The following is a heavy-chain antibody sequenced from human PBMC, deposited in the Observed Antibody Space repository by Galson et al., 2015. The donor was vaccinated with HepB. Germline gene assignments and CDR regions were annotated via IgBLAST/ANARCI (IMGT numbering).Heavy chain of an antibody. Sequence: QSGAEVKKPGESLRISCKGSGYSFTSYWISWVRQMPGKGLEWMGRIDPSDSYTNYSPSFQGHVTISADKSISTAYLQWSSLKASDTAMYYCARQGKGTPAGQAVGSNWFDPWAREPWSPSPQ. CDR1: GYSFTSYW. D-gene: IGHD6-19*01. J-gene: IGHJ5*02. V-gene: IGHV5-10-1*01. CDR3: ARQGKGTPAGQAVGSNWFDP. CDR2: IDPSDSYT.